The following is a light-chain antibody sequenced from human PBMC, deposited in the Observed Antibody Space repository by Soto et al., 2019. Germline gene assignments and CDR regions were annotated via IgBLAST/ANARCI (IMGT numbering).Light chain of an antibody. V-gene: IGKV1-6*01. J-gene: IGKJ1*01. Sequence: IQMTQSPSSLSASVGDRVTITCRASQSISSYLNWYQQKPGKAPKLLIYAASSLQSGVPSRFSGSGSGTDFTLTISSLQPEDFATYYCLQDYNYPWTFGQGPRWISN. CDR3: LQDYNYPWT. CDR2: AAS. CDR1: QSISSY.